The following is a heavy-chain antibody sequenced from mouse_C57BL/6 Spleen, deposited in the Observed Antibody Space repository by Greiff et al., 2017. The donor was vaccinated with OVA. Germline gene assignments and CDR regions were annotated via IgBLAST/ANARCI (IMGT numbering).Heavy chain of an antibody. Sequence: VKLMESGPELVKPGASVKISCKASGYAFSSSWMNWVKQRPGKGLEWIGRIYPGDGDTNYNGKFKGKATLTADKSSSTAYMQLSSLTSEDSAVYFCARAVTYYSNYSYFDYWGQGTTLTVSS. V-gene: IGHV1-82*01. CDR3: ARAVTYYSNYSYFDY. CDR1: GYAFSSSW. CDR2: IYPGDGDT. J-gene: IGHJ2*01. D-gene: IGHD2-5*01.